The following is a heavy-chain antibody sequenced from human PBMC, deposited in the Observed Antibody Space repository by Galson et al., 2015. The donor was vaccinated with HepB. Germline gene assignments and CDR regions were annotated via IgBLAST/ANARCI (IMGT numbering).Heavy chain of an antibody. Sequence: SVKVSCKASGYIFSTYGISWVRQAPGQGLEWMGWISAYNGNTNYAQKLQGRVTMTTDTSTSTAYMELRSLRSDDTAVYYCARDHLPLSGYTFYYDFWGQGTLITVSS. CDR1: GYIFSTYG. D-gene: IGHD3-3*01. J-gene: IGHJ4*02. V-gene: IGHV1-18*01. CDR3: ARDHLPLSGYTFYYDF. CDR2: ISAYNGNT.